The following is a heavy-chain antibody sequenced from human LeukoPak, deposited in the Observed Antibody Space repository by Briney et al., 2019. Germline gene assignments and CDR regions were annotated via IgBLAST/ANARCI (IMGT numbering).Heavy chain of an antibody. J-gene: IGHJ4*02. V-gene: IGHV1-24*01. CDR3: ATLRNTAMADY. D-gene: IGHD5-18*01. CDR2: FDPEDGET. Sequence: ASVKVSCKVSGYTLTELSMHWVRQAPGKGLEWMGGFDPEDGETIYAQKFQGRVTMTEGTSTDTAYMELSSLRSEDTAVYYCATLRNTAMADYWGQGTLVTVSS. CDR1: GYTLTELS.